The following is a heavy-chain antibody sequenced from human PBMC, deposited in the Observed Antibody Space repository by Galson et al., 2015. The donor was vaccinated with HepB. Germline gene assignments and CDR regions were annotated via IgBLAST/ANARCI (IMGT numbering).Heavy chain of an antibody. CDR3: ARDRGEAVVTAIRWFDP. CDR2: INPSGGST. Sequence: SVKVSCKASGYTFTSYYMHWVRQAPGQGLEWMGIINPSGGSTSYAQKFQGRVTMTRDTSTSTVYMELSSLRSEDTAVYYCARDRGEAVVTAIRWFDPWGQGTLVTVSS. D-gene: IGHD2-21*02. J-gene: IGHJ5*02. V-gene: IGHV1-46*01. CDR1: GYTFTSYY.